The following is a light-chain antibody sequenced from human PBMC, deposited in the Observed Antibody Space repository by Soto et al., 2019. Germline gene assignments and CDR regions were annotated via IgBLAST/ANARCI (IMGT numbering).Light chain of an antibody. CDR1: QSVSSSY. CDR2: GVS. Sequence: EIVLTQSPATLSLSPGERATLSCRASQSVSSSYLAWYQQKPGQAPRLLIYGVSSRATGIPDRFSGSGSGTDFTLTLSRLEPEDFAVYYCQQYGNSGVTFGPGTKVDIK. J-gene: IGKJ3*01. V-gene: IGKV3-20*01. CDR3: QQYGNSGVT.